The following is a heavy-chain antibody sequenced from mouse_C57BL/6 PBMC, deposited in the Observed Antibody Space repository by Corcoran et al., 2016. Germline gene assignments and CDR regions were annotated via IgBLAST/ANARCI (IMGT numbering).Heavy chain of an antibody. Sequence: EAQLQQSGPELVKPGASVKISCKASGYTFTDYYMNWEKQSHGKSLEWIGDINPNNGGTSYNQKFKGKATLTVDKSSSTAYMELRSLTSEDSAVYYCARSIYYDYDGGLYYFDYWGQGTTLTVSS. V-gene: IGHV1-26*01. CDR2: INPNNGGT. D-gene: IGHD2-4*01. J-gene: IGHJ2*01. CDR3: ARSIYYDYDGGLYYFDY. CDR1: GYTFTDYY.